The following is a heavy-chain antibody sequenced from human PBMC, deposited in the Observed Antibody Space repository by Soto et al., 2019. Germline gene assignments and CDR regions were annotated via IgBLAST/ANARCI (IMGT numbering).Heavy chain of an antibody. V-gene: IGHV3-23*01. CDR1: GFTFSSYA. CDR2: ISGSGGST. CDR3: AKDTHDYSNYFDY. D-gene: IGHD4-4*01. J-gene: IGHJ4*02. Sequence: EVQLLESGGGLVQPGGSLRLSCAASGFTFSSYAMSWVRQAPGKGLEWVSAISGSGGSTYYADSVKGRFTISRDNSKNTLYLQMNGLRAEDTAVYYCAKDTHDYSNYFDYWGQGTLVTVSS.